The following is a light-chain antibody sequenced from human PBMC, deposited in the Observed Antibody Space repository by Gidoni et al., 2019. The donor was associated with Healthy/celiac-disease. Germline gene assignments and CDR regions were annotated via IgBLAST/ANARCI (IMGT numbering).Light chain of an antibody. J-gene: IGLJ2*01. V-gene: IGLV2-23*02. CDR2: EVS. CDR3: CSYAGSSTFVV. CDR1: SSDVGSYNR. Sequence: QSALTQPASVSGYPGQSITISCTGTSSDVGSYNRLSWYQPHPGKAPKLMIYEVSKRPSGVSNLFSGSKSGNTASLTISGLQAEDEADYYCCSYAGSSTFVVFGGGTKLTVL.